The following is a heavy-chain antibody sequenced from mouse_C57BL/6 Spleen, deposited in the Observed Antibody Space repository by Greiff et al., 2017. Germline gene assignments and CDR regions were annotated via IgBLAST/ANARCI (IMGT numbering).Heavy chain of an antibody. D-gene: IGHD1-1*01. Sequence: VQLQQSGAELVRPGASVKLSCTASGFNIKDDYMHWVKQRPEQGLEWIGWIDPENGDTEYASKFQGKATITADTSSNTAYLQLSSLTSEDTAVYYCTTSGSSPGLAYWGQGTLVTVSA. CDR2: IDPENGDT. V-gene: IGHV14-4*01. CDR1: GFNIKDDY. CDR3: TTSGSSPGLAY. J-gene: IGHJ3*01.